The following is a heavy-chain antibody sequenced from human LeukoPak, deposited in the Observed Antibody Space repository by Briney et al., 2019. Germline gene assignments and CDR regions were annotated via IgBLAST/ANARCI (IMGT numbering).Heavy chain of an antibody. Sequence: GGSLRLSCAASGFTFSSYGMHWVRQAPGKGLEWVAVISYDGSNKYYADSVKGRFTISRDNSKNTLYLQMNSLRAEDTAVYYCAKDAKCSSSEGDYYGMDVWGQGTTVTVSS. D-gene: IGHD6-6*01. CDR2: ISYDGSNK. V-gene: IGHV3-30*18. CDR3: AKDAKCSSSEGDYYGMDV. CDR1: GFTFSSYG. J-gene: IGHJ6*02.